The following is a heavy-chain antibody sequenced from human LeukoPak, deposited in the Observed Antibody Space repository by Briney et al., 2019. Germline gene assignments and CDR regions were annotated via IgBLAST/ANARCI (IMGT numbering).Heavy chain of an antibody. V-gene: IGHV3-74*01. D-gene: IGHD6-13*01. CDR3: ARNSSSSDFDY. J-gene: IGHJ4*02. CDR2: INSDGSRT. CDR1: GCTFSSYW. Sequence: PGGSLTLTCAASGCTFSSYWRHWVRQAPGKGLVWVARINSDGSRTGYADSLKGRFTISLDNARKTLYLQTNNKRAEDDAGDYCARNSSSSDFDYRGQGTLVTVSS.